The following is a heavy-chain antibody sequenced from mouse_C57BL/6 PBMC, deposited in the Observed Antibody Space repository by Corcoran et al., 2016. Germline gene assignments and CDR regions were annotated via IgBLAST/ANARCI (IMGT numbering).Heavy chain of an antibody. V-gene: IGHV1-80*01. CDR1: GYAFSSYW. CDR2: IYPGDGDT. J-gene: IGHJ2*01. D-gene: IGHD1-1*01. Sequence: QVQLQQSGAELVKPGASVKISCKASGYAFSSYWMNWVKQRPGKGLEWIGQIYPGDGDTNYNGKFKGKATLTADKSSSTDYMQLSSLTSEDSAVYFGARRYYGSRENYFDYWGQGTTLTVSS. CDR3: ARRYYGSRENYFDY.